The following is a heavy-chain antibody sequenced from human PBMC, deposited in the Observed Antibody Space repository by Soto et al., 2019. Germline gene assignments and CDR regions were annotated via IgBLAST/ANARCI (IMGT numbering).Heavy chain of an antibody. J-gene: IGHJ4*02. CDR1: GGTFTSYD. V-gene: IGHV1-8*01. D-gene: IGHD1-26*01. CDR2: MNPNSGNT. Sequence: ASVKVSCKASGGTFTSYDINWVRQATGRGLEWMGWMNPNSGNTGYAQKFQGRVTMTRNTSISTAYMELSSLRSEDTAVYYCARIPVVGATNYWGQGALVTVPS. CDR3: ARIPVVGATNY.